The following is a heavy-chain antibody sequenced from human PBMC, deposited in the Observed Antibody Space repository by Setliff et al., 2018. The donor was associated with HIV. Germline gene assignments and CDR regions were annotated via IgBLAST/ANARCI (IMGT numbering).Heavy chain of an antibody. D-gene: IGHD3-10*01. J-gene: IGHJ6*03. CDR2: IYTSGIT. CDR3: ARDRRGYYYGSGSCYMDV. CDR1: GDSISSYY. Sequence: PSETLSLTCTVSGDSISSYYWSWIRQPPGKGLEWIGYIYTSGITDYNPSLKSRVTISGDTSKNQFSLKLSSVTAADTAVYYCARDRRGYYYGSGSCYMDVWG. V-gene: IGHV4-4*08.